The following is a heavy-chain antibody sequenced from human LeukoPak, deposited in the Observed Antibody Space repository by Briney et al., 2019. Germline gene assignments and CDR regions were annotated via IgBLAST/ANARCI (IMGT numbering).Heavy chain of an antibody. D-gene: IGHD2-8*02. CDR2: INASGGSA. V-gene: IGHV1-46*01. Sequence: GASVKVSCKASGYTFTNYYIHWVRQAPGQGLEWMGIINASGGSARSPQKFRDRVTMTRDTSTSTVYMELSSLRSEDTAVYHCVREESGGYFDYWGQGTLVTVSS. J-gene: IGHJ4*02. CDR3: VREESGGYFDY. CDR1: GYTFTNYY.